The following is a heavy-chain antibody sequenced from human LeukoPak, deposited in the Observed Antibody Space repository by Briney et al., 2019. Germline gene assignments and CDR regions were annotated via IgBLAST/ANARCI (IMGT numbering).Heavy chain of an antibody. Sequence: ASVKVSCKASGGTFSSYAISWVRQAPGQGLEWMGGVIPIFGTANYAQKFQGRVTITTDESTSTAYMELSSLRSEDTAVYYCASQSDCSSTSCSYYFDYWGQGTLVTVSS. J-gene: IGHJ4*02. V-gene: IGHV1-69*05. CDR3: ASQSDCSSTSCSYYFDY. D-gene: IGHD2-2*01. CDR1: GGTFSSYA. CDR2: VIPIFGTA.